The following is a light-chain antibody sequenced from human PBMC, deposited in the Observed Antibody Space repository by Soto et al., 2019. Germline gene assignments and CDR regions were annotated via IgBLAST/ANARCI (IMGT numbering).Light chain of an antibody. CDR2: EVS. Sequence: QSVLTQPASASGSPGQSITISCTGTSSDVGSYNLVSWYQQHPVKAPKLMIYEVSKRPSGLSNRFSASKSGNTASLTISGLQAEDEADYYCCSYARSSTYVFGTGTKVTVL. J-gene: IGLJ1*01. V-gene: IGLV2-23*02. CDR1: SSDVGSYNL. CDR3: CSYARSSTYV.